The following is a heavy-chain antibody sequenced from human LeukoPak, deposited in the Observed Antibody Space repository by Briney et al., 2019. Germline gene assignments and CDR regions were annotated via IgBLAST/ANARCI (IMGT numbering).Heavy chain of an antibody. V-gene: IGHV4-59*01. J-gene: IGHJ4*02. CDR2: IYYSGST. CDR1: GGSISSNY. Sequence: PSETLSLTCTVSGGSISSNYWNWIRQPPGKGLEWIGYIYYSGSTNYNPSLKSRLTISVDTSKNQFSLKLSSVTAADTAIYYCARGWPSFDYWGRGTPVTVSS. D-gene: IGHD6-13*01. CDR3: ARGWPSFDY.